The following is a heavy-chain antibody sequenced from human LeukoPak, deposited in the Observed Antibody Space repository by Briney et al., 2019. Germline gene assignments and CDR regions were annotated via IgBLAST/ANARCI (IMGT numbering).Heavy chain of an antibody. V-gene: IGHV1-2*02. D-gene: IGHD3-22*01. CDR3: ARGPYDSSGYYTGEYYFDY. Sequence: ASVKVSCKASGYTFTGYYMHWVRQAPGQGLEWMGWINPNSGGTNYAQKFQGRVTMTRDTSISTAYMELSRLRSDDTAVYYCARGPYDSSGYYTGEYYFDYWGQGTLVTVSS. CDR2: INPNSGGT. J-gene: IGHJ4*02. CDR1: GYTFTGYY.